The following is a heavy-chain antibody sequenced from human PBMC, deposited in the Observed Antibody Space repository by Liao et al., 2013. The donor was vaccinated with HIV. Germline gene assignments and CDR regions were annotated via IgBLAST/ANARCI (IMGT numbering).Heavy chain of an antibody. V-gene: IGHV4-39*07. CDR1: GGSISSSSYY. Sequence: QLQLQESGPGLVKPSETLSLTCTVSGGSISSSSYYWGWIRQPPGKKLEWIGSIYYSGSTYYNPSLKSRVTISVDTSKNQFSLKLSSVTAADTAVYYCARDPYDSLRFLEWFSLWGFDYWGQGTLVTVSS. J-gene: IGHJ4*02. CDR3: ARDPYDSLRFLEWFSLWGFDY. D-gene: IGHD3-3*01. CDR2: IYYSGST.